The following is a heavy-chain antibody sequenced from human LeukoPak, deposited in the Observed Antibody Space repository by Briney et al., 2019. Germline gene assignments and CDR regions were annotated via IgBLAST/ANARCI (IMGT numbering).Heavy chain of an antibody. CDR2: IVVGSGNT. V-gene: IGHV1-58*01. Sequence: ASVKVSCKASGFTXTSSAVQWVRQARGQGLEWIGWIVVGSGNTNYAQKFQERVTINRDMSTSTAYMELSSLRSEDTAVCYCATDDVTTGTKTALGYWGQGTLVTVSS. CDR1: GFTXTSSA. CDR3: ATDDVTTGTKTALGY. J-gene: IGHJ4*02. D-gene: IGHD1-1*01.